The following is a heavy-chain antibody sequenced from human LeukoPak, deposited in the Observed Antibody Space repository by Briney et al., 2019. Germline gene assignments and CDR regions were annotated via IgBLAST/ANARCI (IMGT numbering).Heavy chain of an antibody. CDR1: GFTFSNYW. CDR2: INQDGSGK. Sequence: GGSLRLSCAASGFTFSNYWMTWVRQAPGKGLEWVANINQDGSGKFYVDSVKGRFTISRDNAKNSLYLQMNNLRADDTAIYYCARDPGYSLTFYYMDVWGTGTTVTISS. D-gene: IGHD6-13*01. J-gene: IGHJ6*03. V-gene: IGHV3-7*01. CDR3: ARDPGYSLTFYYMDV.